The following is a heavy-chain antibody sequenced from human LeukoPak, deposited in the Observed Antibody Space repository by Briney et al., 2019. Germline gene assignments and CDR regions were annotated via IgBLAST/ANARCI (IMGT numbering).Heavy chain of an antibody. CDR2: IWYVGGNK. CDR3: AKGGEMATKYYFDY. Sequence: PGGSLRLSCAASGFTFSSYGMHWVRPAPGKGLGWVSVIWYVGGNKYYADSVKGRFTISRDNSKNTLYLQMNSLRAEDTAVYYCAKGGEMATKYYFDYWGQGTLVTVSS. CDR1: GFTFSSYG. J-gene: IGHJ4*02. V-gene: IGHV3-33*06. D-gene: IGHD5-24*01.